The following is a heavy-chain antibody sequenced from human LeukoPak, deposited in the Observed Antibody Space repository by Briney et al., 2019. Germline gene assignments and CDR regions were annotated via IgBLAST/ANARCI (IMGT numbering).Heavy chain of an antibody. V-gene: IGHV4-59*01. J-gene: IGHJ4*02. Sequence: TSETLSLTCTVSGGSISSYYWSWIRQPPGKGLEWIGYIYYSGSTNYNPSLKSRVTISVDTSKNQFSLKLGSVTAADTAVYYCARDLASGSYDYWGQGTLVTVSS. CDR2: IYYSGST. CDR1: GGSISSYY. D-gene: IGHD1-26*01. CDR3: ARDLASGSYDY.